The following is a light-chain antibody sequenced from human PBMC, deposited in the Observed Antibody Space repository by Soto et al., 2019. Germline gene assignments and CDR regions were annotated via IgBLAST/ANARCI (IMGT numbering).Light chain of an antibody. CDR3: SSYTSGSPLV. V-gene: IGLV2-14*03. CDR2: EVS. J-gene: IGLJ3*02. CDR1: STDVGGYTY. Sequence: QSALTQPASVSGSPGQSITISCTGSSTDVGGYTYVSWYQQFPGKPPKLMIYEVSNRPSGVSNRFSGSKSGNTASLTISGLQAEDEADYYCSSYTSGSPLVFGGGTKVTVL.